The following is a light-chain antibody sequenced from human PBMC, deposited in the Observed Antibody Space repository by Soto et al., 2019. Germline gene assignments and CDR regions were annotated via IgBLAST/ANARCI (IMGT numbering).Light chain of an antibody. CDR2: GAS. J-gene: IGKJ1*01. V-gene: IGKV3-20*01. CDR3: QQYGSSPPWT. CDR1: QSVSSSY. Sequence: IVLTHSPGTLSLSPGERATLSFRASQSVSSSYLAWYQQKPGQAPRLLIYGASSRATGIPDRFSGSGSGTDFTLTISRLEPEDFAVYYCQQYGSSPPWTFGQGTKVDIK.